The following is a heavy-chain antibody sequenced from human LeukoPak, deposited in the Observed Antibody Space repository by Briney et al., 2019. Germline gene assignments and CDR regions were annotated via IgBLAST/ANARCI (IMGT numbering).Heavy chain of an antibody. J-gene: IGHJ4*02. CDR1: GFTFSSYS. D-gene: IGHD3-22*01. CDR3: ARDLQYYYDSSGYVDY. V-gene: IGHV3-21*01. CDR2: ISSSSSYI. Sequence: GGSLRLSCAASGFTFSSYSMNWVRQAPGKGLEWVSSISSSSSYIYYADSVKGRFTISRDNAKNSLYLQMNSPRAEDTAVYYCARDLQYYYDSSGYVDYWGQGTLVTVSS.